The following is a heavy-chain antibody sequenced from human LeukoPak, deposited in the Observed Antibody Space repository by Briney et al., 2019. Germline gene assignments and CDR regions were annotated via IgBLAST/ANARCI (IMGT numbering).Heavy chain of an antibody. CDR1: GYSFTSYW. D-gene: IGHD1-1*01. CDR2: IYPGDSDT. J-gene: IGHJ6*02. CDR3: ARGNDVAGYYYGMDV. V-gene: IGHV5-51*01. Sequence: GESLKISCKGSGYSFTSYWIGWVRPMPGKGLEWMGIIYPGDSDTRYSPSFQGQVTISADKSISTAYLQWSSLKASDTAMYYCARGNDVAGYYYGMDVWGQGTTVTVSS.